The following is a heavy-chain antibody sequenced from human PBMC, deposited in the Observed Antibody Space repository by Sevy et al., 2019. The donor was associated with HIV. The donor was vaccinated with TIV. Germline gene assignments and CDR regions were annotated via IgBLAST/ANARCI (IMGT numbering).Heavy chain of an antibody. CDR2: IFSSGST. J-gene: IGHJ4*02. Sequence: GGSLRLSCAISGFTVNDRYIIWVRQAPGKGLEWVSVIFSSGSTYYADSAKGRFTISRDNSKNTVYLQMNSVRAEDTAVYYCVSLFLSYRSGWSYFDYRGQGTLVTVSS. CDR3: VSLFLSYRSGWSYFDY. V-gene: IGHV3-66*02. CDR1: GFTVNDRY. D-gene: IGHD6-19*01.